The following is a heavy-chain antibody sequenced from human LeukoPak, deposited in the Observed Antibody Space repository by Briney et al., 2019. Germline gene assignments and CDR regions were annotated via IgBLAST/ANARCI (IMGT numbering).Heavy chain of an antibody. V-gene: IGHV4-38-2*01. CDR2: IYHSGST. CDR3: AGQGQSDHFDP. CDR1: GYSMSSGYY. Sequence: SETLSLTCAVSGYSMSSGYYWGWIRQPPGKGLEWIGSIYHSGSTYYNPSLKSRVTILVDTSKNQFSLQLRSVPAADTAVYSCAGQGQSDHFDPWGQGTLVTVSS. D-gene: IGHD1-14*01. J-gene: IGHJ5*02.